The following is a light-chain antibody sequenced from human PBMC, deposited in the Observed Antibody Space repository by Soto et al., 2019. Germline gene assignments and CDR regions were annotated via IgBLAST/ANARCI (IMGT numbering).Light chain of an antibody. V-gene: IGLV2-23*01. Sequence: QSVLTQPASVSGSPGQAITISCAGTSSDVGGYNLVSWYHQYPGKAPKLMIYEGSKRTSGVSNRFSGYKSGNTASLTISWLQAEDEADYHCCSFAGSRTVVFGGGTKLTVL. CDR2: EGS. CDR1: SSDVGGYNL. CDR3: CSFAGSRTVV. J-gene: IGLJ2*01.